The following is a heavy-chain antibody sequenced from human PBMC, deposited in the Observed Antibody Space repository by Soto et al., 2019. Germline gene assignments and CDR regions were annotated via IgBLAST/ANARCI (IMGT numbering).Heavy chain of an antibody. CDR3: AKDPGYSYGAYGMDV. CDR2: ISGSGGST. CDR1: VFTFSSYA. Sequence: PGGSLRLSCAASVFTFSSYAMSWVRQAPGKGLEWVSAISGSGGSTYYADSVKGRFTISRDNSKNTLYLQMNSLRAEDTAVYYCAKDPGYSYGAYGMDVWGQGTTVTVSS. V-gene: IGHV3-23*01. D-gene: IGHD5-18*01. J-gene: IGHJ6*02.